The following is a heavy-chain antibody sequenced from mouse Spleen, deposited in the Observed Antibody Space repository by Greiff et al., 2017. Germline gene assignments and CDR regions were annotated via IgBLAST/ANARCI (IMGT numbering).Heavy chain of an antibody. Sequence: VKLVESGAELAKPGASVKMSCTASGYTFTSYWMHWVKQRPGQGLEWIGYINPSTGYTEYNQKFKDKATLTADKSSSTAYMQLSSLTSEDSAVYYCARPSLDHWGQGTTLTVSS. CDR1: GYTFTSYW. CDR3: ARPSLDH. CDR2: INPSTGYT. V-gene: IGHV1-7*01. D-gene: IGHD6-1*01. J-gene: IGHJ2*01.